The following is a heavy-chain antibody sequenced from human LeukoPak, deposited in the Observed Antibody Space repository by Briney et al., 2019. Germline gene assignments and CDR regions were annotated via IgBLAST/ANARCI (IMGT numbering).Heavy chain of an antibody. CDR3: ARDSMGVSFFDY. D-gene: IGHD2/OR15-2a*01. CDR1: GFTFSSFG. J-gene: IGHJ4*02. Sequence: GGSLRLSCAASGFTFSSFGMNWVRQAPGKGLEWVSYVSSSGNTIYYTDSVKGRFTISRDNAKNSLYLQMKSLRAEDTAVYYCARDSMGVSFFDYWGQGTLVTVSS. CDR2: VSSSGNTI. V-gene: IGHV3-48*03.